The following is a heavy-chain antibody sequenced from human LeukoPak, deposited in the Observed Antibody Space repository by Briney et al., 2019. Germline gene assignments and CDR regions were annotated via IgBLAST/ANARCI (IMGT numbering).Heavy chain of an antibody. CDR3: ARGYSSSSYNWFDP. CDR2: INHSGST. Sequence: PSETLSLTCAVYGGSFSGYYWSWIRQPPGKGLEWIGEINHSGSTNYNPSLKSRVTISVDTSKNQFSLKLSSVTAADTAVYYSARGYSSSSYNWFDPWGQGTLATVSS. J-gene: IGHJ5*02. V-gene: IGHV4-34*01. CDR1: GGSFSGYY. D-gene: IGHD6-6*01.